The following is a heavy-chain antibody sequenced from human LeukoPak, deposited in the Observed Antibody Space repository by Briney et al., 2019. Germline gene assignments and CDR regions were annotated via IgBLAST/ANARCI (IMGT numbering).Heavy chain of an antibody. D-gene: IGHD5-24*01. CDR2: IWYDGSNK. V-gene: IGHV3-33*01. Sequence: GRSLRLSCATSGFTFSSYGMHWVRQAPGKGLEWVAVIWYDGSNKYYADSVKGRFTISRDNSKNTLYLQMNSLRAEDTAVYYCATTARRDGYKLTLYYFDYWGQGTLVTVSS. J-gene: IGHJ4*02. CDR1: GFTFSSYG. CDR3: ATTARRDGYKLTLYYFDY.